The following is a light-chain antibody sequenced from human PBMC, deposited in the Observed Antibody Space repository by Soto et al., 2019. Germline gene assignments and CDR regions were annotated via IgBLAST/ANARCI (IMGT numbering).Light chain of an antibody. CDR2: GAS. Sequence: EIILTQSPDTLSLSPGERATLSCRASQTVSSNYLAWCQQRPGQAPRLLIYGASTRAAGIPDRFSGSGSGTDFTLTITRLEPEDTAVYFCQQYTGTPTTFGQGTRMESK. J-gene: IGKJ5*01. CDR1: QTVSSNY. V-gene: IGKV3-20*01. CDR3: QQYTGTPTT.